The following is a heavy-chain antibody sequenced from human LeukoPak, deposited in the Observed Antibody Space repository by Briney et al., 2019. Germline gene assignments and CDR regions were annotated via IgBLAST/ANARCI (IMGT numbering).Heavy chain of an antibody. CDR1: GFTVSSNY. D-gene: IGHD3-9*01. CDR2: IYSGGST. CDR3: ARESPEGRRLDILTGYYTLNAFDI. J-gene: IGHJ3*02. Sequence: GGSLRLSCAASGFTVSSNYMSWVRQAPGKGLEWVSVIYSGGSTYYADSVKGRFTISRDNSKNTLYLQMNSLRAEDTDVYYCARESPEGRRLDILTGYYTLNAFDIWGQGTMVTVSS. V-gene: IGHV3-53*01.